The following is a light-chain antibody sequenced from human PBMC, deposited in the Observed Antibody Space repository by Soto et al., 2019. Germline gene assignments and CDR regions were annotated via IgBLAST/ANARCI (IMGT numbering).Light chain of an antibody. Sequence: EIGLTQSPGTLSLSPGERATLSCRASQSVSSSYLAWYQQKPGQAPRLLIYGASSRATGIPDRFSGSGSGTDFTLTISSLQPDDFATYYCQHYNSYSEAFGQGTKVDIK. CDR1: QSVSSSY. CDR2: GAS. CDR3: QHYNSYSEA. V-gene: IGKV3-20*01. J-gene: IGKJ1*01.